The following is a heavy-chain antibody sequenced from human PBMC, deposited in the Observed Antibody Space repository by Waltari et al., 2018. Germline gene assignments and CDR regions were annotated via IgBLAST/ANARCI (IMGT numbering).Heavy chain of an antibody. CDR3: ARGGAYCGGDCYSALDY. J-gene: IGHJ4*02. CDR1: GGSISSGSYY. CDR2: IYTSGST. Sequence: QVQLQESGPGLVKPSQTLSLTCTVSGGSISSGSYYWSWIRQPAGKGLEWIGYIYTSGSTNYNPSLKSRVTISVDTSKNQFSLKLSSVTAADTAVYYCARGGAYCGGDCYSALDYWGQGTLVTVSS. V-gene: IGHV4-61*09. D-gene: IGHD2-21*01.